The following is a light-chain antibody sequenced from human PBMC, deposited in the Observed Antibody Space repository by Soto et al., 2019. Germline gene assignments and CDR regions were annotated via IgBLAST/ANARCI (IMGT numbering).Light chain of an antibody. CDR1: EGVSSY. J-gene: IGKJ1*01. Sequence: EIVLTQSPATLSLSPGERATLSCRSSEGVSSYLAWYQPKPGQAPRPLILDASTRATGIPDRFSGSGSGTDFPLSISRLEPEDFAVYYCQQYNKWPPWTFGHGTKVDIK. V-gene: IGKV3-11*01. CDR3: QQYNKWPPWT. CDR2: DAS.